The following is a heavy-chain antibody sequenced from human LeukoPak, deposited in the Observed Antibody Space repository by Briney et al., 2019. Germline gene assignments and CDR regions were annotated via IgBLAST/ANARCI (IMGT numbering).Heavy chain of an antibody. CDR3: AKARPAIAARVGYYYYGMDV. V-gene: IGHV3-30*18. Sequence: PGGSLRLSCAASGFTFSSYGMHWVRQAPGKGLEWVAVISYDGSNKYFGDSVKGRFTISRDNSKNTLYLQVNSLRAEDTAVYYCAKARPAIAARVGYYYYGMDVWGQGTTVTVSS. D-gene: IGHD6-6*01. J-gene: IGHJ6*02. CDR1: GFTFSSYG. CDR2: ISYDGSNK.